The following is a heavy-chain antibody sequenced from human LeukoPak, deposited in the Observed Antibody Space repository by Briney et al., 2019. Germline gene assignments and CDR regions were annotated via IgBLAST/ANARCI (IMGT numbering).Heavy chain of an antibody. Sequence: GGSLRLFCAASGFSFSSYAMTWVRQAPGKGLEWVSAISGSGGSTYYADSVKGRFTISRDNSKNTLYLQMNSLRAEDTAVYYCAKDQDYYDSVDAFDIWGQGTMVTVSP. CDR2: ISGSGGST. J-gene: IGHJ3*02. CDR3: AKDQDYYDSVDAFDI. CDR1: GFSFSSYA. D-gene: IGHD3-22*01. V-gene: IGHV3-23*01.